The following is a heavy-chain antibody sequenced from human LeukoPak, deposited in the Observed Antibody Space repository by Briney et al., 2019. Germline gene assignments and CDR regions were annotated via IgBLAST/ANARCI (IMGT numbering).Heavy chain of an antibody. CDR2: ISSSSSYI. V-gene: IGHV3-21*01. CDR3: ARDASGYSYARPPSSYYYYYMDV. D-gene: IGHD5-18*01. CDR1: GFTFSSYS. Sequence: PGGFLRLSCAASGFTFSSYSMNWVRQAPGKGLEWVSSISSSSSYIYYADSVKGRFTISRDNAKNSLYLQMNSLRAEDTAVYYCARDASGYSYARPPSSYYYYYMDVWGKGTTVTVSS. J-gene: IGHJ6*03.